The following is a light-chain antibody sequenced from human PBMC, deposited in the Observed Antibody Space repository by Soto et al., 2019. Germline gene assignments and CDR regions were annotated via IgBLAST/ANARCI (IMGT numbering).Light chain of an antibody. V-gene: IGKV1-6*01. CDR3: QQYGSSPLFT. CDR2: AAS. CDR1: QGIRND. J-gene: IGKJ3*01. Sequence: AIQMTQSPSSLSASVGDRVTISCRASQGIRNDLAWYQQKPGRAPKLLIFAASNLQSGVPSRFSGSGSGTDFTLTISRLQPEDFATYYCQQYGSSPLFTFGPGTKVDIK.